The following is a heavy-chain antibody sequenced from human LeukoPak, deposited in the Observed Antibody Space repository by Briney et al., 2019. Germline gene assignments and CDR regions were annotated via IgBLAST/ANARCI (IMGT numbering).Heavy chain of an antibody. CDR2: TYYRSKWYN. V-gene: IGHV6-1*01. CDR1: GDSVSSTSAT. Sequence: SQTLSLTCAISGDSVSSTSATWNWLRQSPSRGLEWLGRTYYRSKWYNDYSVSVTSRITINSGTSKNQLSLQLNSVTPEDTAVYYCAKAPTGLHYYAMDAWGQGTTVTVS. CDR3: AKAPTGLHYYAMDA. J-gene: IGHJ6*02.